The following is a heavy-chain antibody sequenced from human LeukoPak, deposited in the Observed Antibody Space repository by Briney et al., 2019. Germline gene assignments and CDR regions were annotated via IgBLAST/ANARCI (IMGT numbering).Heavy chain of an antibody. D-gene: IGHD4-23*01. Sequence: GSLRLSCAASGFTFSSYSMNWVRQAPGKGLEWVSSISSSSSYIYYADSVKGRFTISRDNAKNSLYLQMNSLRAEDTAVYYCARDSTTVVTFDYWGQGTLVTVSS. V-gene: IGHV3-21*01. J-gene: IGHJ4*02. CDR3: ARDSTTVVTFDY. CDR2: ISSSSSYI. CDR1: GFTFSSYS.